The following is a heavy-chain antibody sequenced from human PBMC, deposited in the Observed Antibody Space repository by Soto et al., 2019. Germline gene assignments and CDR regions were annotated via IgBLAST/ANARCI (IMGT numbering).Heavy chain of an antibody. D-gene: IGHD2-2*01. CDR1: GFTFSSYA. CDR2: TSGSGGST. CDR3: AKDAYSSTWQYHYGMDV. J-gene: IGHJ6*02. V-gene: IGHV3-23*01. Sequence: PGGSLRLSCAASGFTFSSYAMSWVRQAPGKGLEWVSATSGSGGSTYYADSVKGRFTISRDNSKNTLHLQMNSLRAEDTAVYYCAKDAYSSTWQYHYGMDVWGQGTTVTVSS.